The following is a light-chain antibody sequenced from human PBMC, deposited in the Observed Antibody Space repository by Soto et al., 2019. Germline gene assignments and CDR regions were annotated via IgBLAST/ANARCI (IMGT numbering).Light chain of an antibody. J-gene: IGKJ5*01. Sequence: EIVLTQSPGTLSFSPGERATLSFRASQTFSNSFLSWFQQIPGQAPSLLIYGASMRATGIPGRFSGSGSGTDFTLTISRLEPEDFAVYYCQQCGSSSTFGQGTRLEIK. V-gene: IGKV3-20*01. CDR2: GAS. CDR1: QTFSNSF. CDR3: QQCGSSST.